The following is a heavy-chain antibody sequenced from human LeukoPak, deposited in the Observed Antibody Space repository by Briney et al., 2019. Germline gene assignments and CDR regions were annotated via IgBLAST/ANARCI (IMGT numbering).Heavy chain of an antibody. CDR2: IYHSGST. J-gene: IGHJ6*03. CDR1: GGSISSGGYC. CDR3: ARELSSGSYGYYYMDV. V-gene: IGHV4-30-2*01. D-gene: IGHD1-26*01. Sequence: SETLSLTCTVSGGSISSGGYCWSWIRQPPGKGLEWIGYIYHSGSTYYNPSLKSRVTISVDRSKNQFSLKLSSVTAADTAVYYCARELSSGSYGYYYMDVWGKGTTVTVSS.